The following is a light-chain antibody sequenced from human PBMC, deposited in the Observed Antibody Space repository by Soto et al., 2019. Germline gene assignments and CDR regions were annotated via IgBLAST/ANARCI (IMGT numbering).Light chain of an antibody. V-gene: IGKV3-20*01. CDR3: QQYDNSPLT. CDR2: GAS. J-gene: IGKJ4*01. CDR1: QSVSSSY. Sequence: EIVLTQSPGTLSLFPGERATLSCRASQSVSSSYLAWYQQKPGQAPRLLIYGASSRATGIPDRFSGSGSGTDFTLTISRLEPEDFAVYYCQQYDNSPLTFGGGTKVDI.